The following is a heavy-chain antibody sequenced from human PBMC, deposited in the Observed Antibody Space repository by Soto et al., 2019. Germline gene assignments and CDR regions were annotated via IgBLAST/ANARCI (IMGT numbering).Heavy chain of an antibody. J-gene: IGHJ1*01. V-gene: IGHV3-21*01. CDR3: ARDGPEYFQH. Sequence: GGSLRLSCAASGFTFSTCWMNWVRQAPGKGLEWVSSISSSSSYIYYADSVKGRFTISRDNAKNSLYLQMNSLRAEDTAVYYCARDGPEYFQHWGQGTLVTVSS. CDR1: GFTFSTCW. CDR2: ISSSSSYI.